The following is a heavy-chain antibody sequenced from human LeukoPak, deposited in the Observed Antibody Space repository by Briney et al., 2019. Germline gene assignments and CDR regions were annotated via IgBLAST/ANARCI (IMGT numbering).Heavy chain of an antibody. Sequence: AGGSLRLSCAASGFTFSNYEMNWVRQAPGKGLEWVSKITSSGSTIYYADSVKGRFTISRDNAKNSLNLQMNSLRAEDTAVYYCARGGSTLGSYGSGSYYNLDYWGQGTLVTVSS. CDR2: ITSSGSTI. CDR3: ARGGSTLGSYGSGSYYNLDY. D-gene: IGHD3-10*01. V-gene: IGHV3-48*03. CDR1: GFTFSNYE. J-gene: IGHJ4*02.